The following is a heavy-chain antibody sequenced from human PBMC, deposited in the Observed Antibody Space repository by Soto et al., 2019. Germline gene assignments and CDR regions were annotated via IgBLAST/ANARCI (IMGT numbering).Heavy chain of an antibody. CDR3: ARVGSQRLGVGHFDY. V-gene: IGHV1-46*01. Sequence: QVQLVQSGAEVKKPGASVKVSCKASGYTFTSYYMHWVRQAPGQGLEWMGRINPSGGSTSYAQKFQSRVTRTRHTSTSTVYMELSSRRSEDAAVYYCARVGSQRLGVGHFDYWGQGTLVTVSA. CDR2: INPSGGST. J-gene: IGHJ4*02. D-gene: IGHD1-26*01. CDR1: GYTFTSYY.